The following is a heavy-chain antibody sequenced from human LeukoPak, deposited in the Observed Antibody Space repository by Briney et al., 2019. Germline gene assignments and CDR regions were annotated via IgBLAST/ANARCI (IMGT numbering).Heavy chain of an antibody. Sequence: PSETLSLTCTVSGYSITSGYYWAWIRQSPGKGLEWIGSIYHSGNTYYNPSLKSRVIILVDTSRNQFSLQLGSVTPTDTAAYYCARAGYCSGVSCYSAIPGKYWGQGALVTVSS. J-gene: IGHJ4*02. CDR1: GYSITSGYY. CDR2: IYHSGNT. D-gene: IGHD2-15*01. V-gene: IGHV4-38-2*02. CDR3: ARAGYCSGVSCYSAIPGKY.